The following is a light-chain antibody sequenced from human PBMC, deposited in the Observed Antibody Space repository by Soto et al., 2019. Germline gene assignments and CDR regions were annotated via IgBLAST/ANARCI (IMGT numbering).Light chain of an antibody. J-gene: IGLJ1*01. V-gene: IGLV2-23*01. Sequence: QSALTQPASVSVSPGQSITISCTGTSSDVGTYNLVSWYQQHPGKAPKLMVYEGTKRPSGVSNRFSGSKSGNTASLTISGLQAEDEADYYCCSYVGSSTYVFGTGTKVTV. CDR2: EGT. CDR1: SSDVGTYNL. CDR3: CSYVGSSTYV.